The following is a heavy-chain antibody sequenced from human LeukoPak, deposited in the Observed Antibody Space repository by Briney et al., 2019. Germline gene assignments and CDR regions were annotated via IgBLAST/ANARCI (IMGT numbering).Heavy chain of an antibody. V-gene: IGHV4-34*01. D-gene: IGHD6-19*01. CDR3: ARGGGSSGPFDY. CDR1: GGSFSGYY. CDR2: INHSGST. Sequence: SETLSLTCAVYGGSFSGYYWSWIRQPPGKGLEWIGEINHSGSTNYNPSLKSRVTISVDTPKNQFSLKLSSVTAADTAVYYCARGGGSSGPFDYWGQGTLVTVSS. J-gene: IGHJ4*02.